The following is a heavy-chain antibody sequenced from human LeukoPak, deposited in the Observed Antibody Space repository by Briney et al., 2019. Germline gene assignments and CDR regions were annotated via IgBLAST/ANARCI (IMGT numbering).Heavy chain of an antibody. D-gene: IGHD6-13*01. Sequence: GGSLRLSCAASGFTVSSNYMSWVRQAPGKGLEWVLVIYSGGSTYYADSVKGRFTISRDNSKNTLYLQMNSLRAEDTAVYYCARDLSYSSSRGYFDYWGQGTLVTVSS. V-gene: IGHV3-66*02. CDR1: GFTVSSNY. CDR2: IYSGGST. J-gene: IGHJ4*02. CDR3: ARDLSYSSSRGYFDY.